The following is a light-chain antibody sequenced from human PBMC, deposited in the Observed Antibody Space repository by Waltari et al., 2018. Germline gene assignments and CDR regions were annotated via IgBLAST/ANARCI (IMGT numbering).Light chain of an antibody. CDR1: QVIGSW. V-gene: IGKV1-12*01. CDR3: QQSYRAPYT. Sequence: DIQMTQSPSSLSASVGARVTIPCRTRQVIGSWLAGYQQKPGKAPRLLIYAASTLQSGVPSRFSGSGSGTDFTLTISSVQSEDFATYFCQQSYRAPYTFGQGTKVEIK. CDR2: AAS. J-gene: IGKJ2*01.